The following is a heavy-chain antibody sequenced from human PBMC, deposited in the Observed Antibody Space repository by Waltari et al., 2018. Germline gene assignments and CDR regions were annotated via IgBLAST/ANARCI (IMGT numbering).Heavy chain of an antibody. CDR2: ISRSGGGT. Sequence: EVQLLESGGTLVQPGGSLRLSCEASGFTFDHYALTWVRQAPGKGLEWVSVISRSGGGTYYADSVKGRFTISRDNSKNTLYLQMNSLRAEDTAVYYCARATRYGHAFDIWGQGTMVTVSS. V-gene: IGHV3-23*01. CDR1: GFTFDHYA. D-gene: IGHD3-10*01. CDR3: ARATRYGHAFDI. J-gene: IGHJ3*02.